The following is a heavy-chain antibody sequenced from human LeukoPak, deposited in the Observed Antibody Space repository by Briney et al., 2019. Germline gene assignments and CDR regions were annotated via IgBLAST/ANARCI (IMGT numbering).Heavy chain of an antibody. J-gene: IGHJ4*02. CDR3: AKDLGIVVVVANFDY. Sequence: GGSLRLSCTASGFTFSNYAMSWVRQAPGKGLEWFSAITGGGDDTYHADSVKGRFTISRDNSKNTLYLQMNSLRAEDTAVYYCAKDLGIVVVVANFDYWGQGTLVTVSS. CDR1: GFTFSNYA. CDR2: ITGGGDDT. D-gene: IGHD2-15*01. V-gene: IGHV3-23*01.